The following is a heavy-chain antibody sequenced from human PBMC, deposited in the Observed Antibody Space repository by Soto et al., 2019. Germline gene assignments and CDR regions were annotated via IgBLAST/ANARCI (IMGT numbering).Heavy chain of an antibody. V-gene: IGHV3-11*01. Sequence: GGSLRLSCAASGFTFSDYYMSWIRQAPGKGLEWVSYISSSGSTVFYAESAKGRFTVFRDNGKNSLFLQMNSLEAEDTAVYYCTRGLYYYDTSGYSEGGYWGQGTLVTVSS. CDR1: GFTFSDYY. CDR2: ISSSGSTV. D-gene: IGHD3-22*01. CDR3: TRGLYYYDTSGYSEGGY. J-gene: IGHJ4*02.